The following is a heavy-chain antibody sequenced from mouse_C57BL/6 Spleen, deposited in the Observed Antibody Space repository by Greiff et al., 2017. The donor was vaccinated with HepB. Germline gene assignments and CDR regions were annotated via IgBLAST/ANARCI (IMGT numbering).Heavy chain of an antibody. CDR2: INPNNGGT. CDR3: ARGDYDDDGYYAMDY. CDR1: GYTFTDYN. J-gene: IGHJ4*01. Sequence: VQLQQSGPELVKPGASVKIPCKASGYTFTDYNMDWVKQSHGKSLEWIGDINPNNGGTIYNQKFKGKATLTVDKSSSTAYMELRSLTSEDTAVYYCARGDYDDDGYYAMDYWGQGTSVTVSS. D-gene: IGHD2-4*01. V-gene: IGHV1-18*01.